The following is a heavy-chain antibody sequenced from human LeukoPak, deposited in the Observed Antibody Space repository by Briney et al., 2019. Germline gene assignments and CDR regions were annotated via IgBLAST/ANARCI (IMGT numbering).Heavy chain of an antibody. V-gene: IGHV1-18*01. CDR2: INVYNGET. D-gene: IGHD5-24*01. J-gene: IGHJ4*02. Sequence: ASVKVSCKASGYTFTSYGINWVRQAPGQGLEWMGWINVYNGETKKTQNFHDRLTLTTDTSTSTAYMELRSLRSDDTAFYYCARGTMRDGHWGQGTLVTVSA. CDR3: ARGTMRDGH. CDR1: GYTFTSYG.